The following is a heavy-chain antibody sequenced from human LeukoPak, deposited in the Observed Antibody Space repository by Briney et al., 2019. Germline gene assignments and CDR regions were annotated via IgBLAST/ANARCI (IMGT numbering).Heavy chain of an antibody. CDR2: IYSSGST. V-gene: IGHV4-39*01. CDR3: AKSGGYGLIDY. Sequence: PSETLSLTCTVSGASISGGGYYWGWIRQPPGKGLEWIGCIYSSGSTYYNASLQSRVTISIETSKNQISLRLNSVTAADTAMYYCAKSGGYGLIDYWGQGTLVTVSS. CDR1: GASISGGGYY. J-gene: IGHJ4*02. D-gene: IGHD1-26*01.